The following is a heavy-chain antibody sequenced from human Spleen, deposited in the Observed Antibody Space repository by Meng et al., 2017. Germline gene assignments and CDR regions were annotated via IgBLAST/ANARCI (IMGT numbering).Heavy chain of an antibody. CDR3: ARFETVGVATGDF. V-gene: IGHV3-30*03. J-gene: IGHJ4*02. D-gene: IGHD2-15*01. CDR1: GFTFSSYG. Sequence: QVQLVESGGGVVQPGRSLRLSCAASGFTFSSYGMHWVRQAPGKGLEWVAIVSHDGNSGCYADSVKGRFTISRDNAKNSLYLLMIGLSPEDTAVFYCARFETVGVATGDFWGQGTLVTVSS. CDR2: VSHDGNSG.